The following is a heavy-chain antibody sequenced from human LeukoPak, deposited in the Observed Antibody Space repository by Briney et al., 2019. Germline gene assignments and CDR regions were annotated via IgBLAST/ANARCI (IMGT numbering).Heavy chain of an antibody. CDR1: GVSFSGYY. D-gene: IGHD3-3*01. Sequence: AETLSLTCAVYGVSFSGYYWSWIRQPPGKGLEWIGEINHSGSTNYNPSLKSRFTISVDTSKNQFSLKLSSVTAADTAVYYCARAVRVLRFLEWLNWFDPWGQGTLVTVSS. V-gene: IGHV4-34*01. CDR3: ARAVRVLRFLEWLNWFDP. CDR2: INHSGST. J-gene: IGHJ5*02.